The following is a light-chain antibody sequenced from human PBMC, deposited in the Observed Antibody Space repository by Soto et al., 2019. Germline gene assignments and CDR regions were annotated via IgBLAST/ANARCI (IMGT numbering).Light chain of an antibody. CDR1: SSHVCGYNY. Sequence: QSVLPQPASVSESPGQSITISFTRSSSHVCGYNYDSWSQQHPGKARYRLISEVSNRPSGVSNRFSGSKSGNTASLTISGLQADDEADYYCSSYPASSTLLFGTGTKVTVL. J-gene: IGLJ1*01. CDR2: EVS. V-gene: IGLV2-14*03. CDR3: SSYPASSTLL.